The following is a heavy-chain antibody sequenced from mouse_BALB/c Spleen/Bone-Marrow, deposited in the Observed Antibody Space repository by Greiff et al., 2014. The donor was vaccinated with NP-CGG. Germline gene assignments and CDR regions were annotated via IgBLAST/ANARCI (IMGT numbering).Heavy chain of an antibody. CDR2: IDPANGDI. D-gene: IGHD2-1*01. J-gene: IGHJ3*01. CDR3: ARGGNYGWFAY. V-gene: IGHV14-3*02. CDR1: GFNIKDTY. Sequence: EVQLQQSGAELVKPGASVKLSCTASGFNIKDTYMHWVKQRPEQGLEWIGRIDPANGDIIYDPKFQGKATITADTSSNTAYLQLSSLTSEDTAVYYCARGGNYGWFAYWGRGTLVTVSA.